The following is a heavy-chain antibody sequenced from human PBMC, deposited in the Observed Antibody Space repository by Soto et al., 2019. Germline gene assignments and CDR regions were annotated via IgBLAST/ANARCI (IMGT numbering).Heavy chain of an antibody. CDR2: ISVDDSNT. Sequence: ASVKVSCKASGYTFTNYRLSWVRQAPGQGLEWMGWISVDDSNTNYAQNLQGRVTMTKDTSTSTAYMELRSLKSDGTAVYYLWREYFYDSSGRTLNYCYGMCVWGERTTVTVSS. CDR3: WREYFYDSSGRTLNYCYGMCV. J-gene: IGHJ6*02. D-gene: IGHD3-22*01. CDR1: GYTFTNYR. V-gene: IGHV1-18*01.